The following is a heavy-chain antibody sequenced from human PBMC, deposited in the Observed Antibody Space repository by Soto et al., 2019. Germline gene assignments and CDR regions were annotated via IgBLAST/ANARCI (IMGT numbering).Heavy chain of an antibody. CDR2: FDPEDGET. CDR3: AAWYYDIFTGYLSVFDY. J-gene: IGHJ4*02. D-gene: IGHD3-9*01. Sequence: GASLKVSCKVSGYTLTELSMHWVRQAPGKGLEWMGGFDPEDGETIYAQKFQGRVTMTEDTSTDTAYMELSSLRSEDTAVYYCAAWYYDIFTGYLSVFDYWGQRTLVTVSS. CDR1: GYTLTELS. V-gene: IGHV1-24*01.